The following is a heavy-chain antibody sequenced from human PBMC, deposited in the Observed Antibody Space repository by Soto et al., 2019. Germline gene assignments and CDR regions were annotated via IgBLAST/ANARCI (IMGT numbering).Heavy chain of an antibody. V-gene: IGHV4-59*01. D-gene: IGHD7-27*01. J-gene: IGHJ4*02. Sequence: SETLSLTCTVSGGSISSYYCSWIRQPPGKGLEWIGYIYYSGSTNSNPSLKSRVTISVDTSKNQFSLKRSSVTAADTAVYYCAGTCLLGYDVFDYWGQGTLVTVSS. CDR1: GGSISSYY. CDR3: AGTCLLGYDVFDY. CDR2: IYYSGST.